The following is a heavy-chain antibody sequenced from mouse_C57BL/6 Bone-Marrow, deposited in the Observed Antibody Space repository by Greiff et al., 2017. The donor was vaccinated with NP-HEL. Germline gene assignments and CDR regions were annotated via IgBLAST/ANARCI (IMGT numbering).Heavy chain of an antibody. Sequence: VQLQQSGAELVRPGASVTLSCKASGYTFTDYEMHWVKQTPVHGLEWIGAIDPETGGTAYNQKFKGKAILTADKSSSTAYMELRSLTSEDSAVYYCTRGRFLTVDYWGQGTTLTVSS. V-gene: IGHV1-15*01. CDR1: GYTFTDYE. D-gene: IGHD1-1*01. CDR3: TRGRFLTVDY. J-gene: IGHJ2*01. CDR2: IDPETGGT.